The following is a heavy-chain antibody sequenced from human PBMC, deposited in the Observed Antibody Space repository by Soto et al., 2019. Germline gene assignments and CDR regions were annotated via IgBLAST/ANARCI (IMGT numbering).Heavy chain of an antibody. CDR2: IWYDGSNK. J-gene: IGHJ6*02. CDR1: GFTFSSYG. V-gene: IGHV3-33*01. D-gene: IGHD4-17*01. CDR3: ARIRWGGGGMDV. Sequence: QVQLVESGGGVVQPGRSLRLSCAASGFTFSSYGMHWVRQAPGKGLEWVAVIWYDGSNKYYADSVKGRFTISRDNSKNRLYLQMNSLRAEDTAVYYCARIRWGGGGMDVWGQGTTVTVSS.